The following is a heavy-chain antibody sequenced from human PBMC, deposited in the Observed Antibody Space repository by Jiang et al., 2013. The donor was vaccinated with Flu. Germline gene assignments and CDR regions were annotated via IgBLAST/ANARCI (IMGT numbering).Heavy chain of an antibody. CDR1: GGSISSGGYY. J-gene: IGHJ4*02. D-gene: IGHD3-3*01. Sequence: GPGLVKPSQTLSLTCTVSGGSISSGGYYWSWIRQHPGKGLEWIGYIYYSGSTYYNPSPKSRVTISVDTSKNQFSLKLSSVTAADTAVYYCARGRAGYYDFWSGYFPDYWGQGTLVTVSS. CDR3: ARGRAGYYDFWSGYFPDY. V-gene: IGHV4-31*03. CDR2: IYYSGST.